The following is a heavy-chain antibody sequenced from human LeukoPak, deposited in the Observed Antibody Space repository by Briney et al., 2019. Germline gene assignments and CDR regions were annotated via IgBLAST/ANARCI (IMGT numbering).Heavy chain of an antibody. CDR1: GFTFSSYG. J-gene: IGHJ4*02. D-gene: IGHD1-26*01. Sequence: TGGSLRLSCAASGFTFSSYGMHWVRQAPGKGLEWVAVIWYDGSNKYYADSVKGRFTISRDNSKNTLYLQMNSLRAEDTAVYYCARERRSGSYFWDYWGQGTLVTVSS. CDR2: IWYDGSNK. V-gene: IGHV3-33*01. CDR3: ARERRSGSYFWDY.